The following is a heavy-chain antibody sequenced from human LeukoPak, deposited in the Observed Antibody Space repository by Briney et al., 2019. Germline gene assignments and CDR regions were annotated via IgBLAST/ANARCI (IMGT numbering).Heavy chain of an antibody. CDR1: GYTFTSYS. V-gene: IGHV1-18*01. CDR3: ARVRPQYNWFDP. J-gene: IGHJ5*02. Sequence: ASVKVSCKASGYTFTSYSISWVRQAPGQGLEWMGWISAYNGNTNYAQKLQGRVTMTTDTSTSTAYMELRSLRSDDTAVYYCARVRPQYNWFDPWGQGTLVTVSS. CDR2: ISAYNGNT.